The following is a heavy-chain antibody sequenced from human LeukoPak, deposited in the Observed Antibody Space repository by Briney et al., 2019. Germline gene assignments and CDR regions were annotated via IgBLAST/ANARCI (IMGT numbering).Heavy chain of an antibody. CDR3: ARAGYTGSSGYFYEGMDV. CDR1: GFTFSGYD. J-gene: IGHJ6*02. V-gene: IGHV3-13*01. D-gene: IGHD6-6*01. Sequence: PGGSLRPSCAASGFTFSGYDMFWVRQVTGEGLEWVSAISTAGDTYYSGSVKGRFTISRENAQNSLYLQMHSLRAGDTALYYCARAGYTGSSGYFYEGMDVWGQGTTVTVSS. CDR2: ISTAGDT.